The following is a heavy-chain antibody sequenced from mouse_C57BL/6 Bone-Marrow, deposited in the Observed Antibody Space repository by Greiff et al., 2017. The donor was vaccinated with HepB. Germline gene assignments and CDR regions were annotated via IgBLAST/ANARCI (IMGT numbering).Heavy chain of an antibody. CDR1: GFTFSSYG. CDR2: ISSGGSYT. V-gene: IGHV5-6*02. Sequence: DVMLVESGGDLVKPGGSLKLSCAASGFTFSSYGMSWVRQTPDKRLEWVATISSGGSYTYYPDSVKGRFTISRDNAKNTLYLQMSSLKSEDTAMYYCARHGFITTVVAHSYAMDYWGQGTSVTVSS. J-gene: IGHJ4*01. D-gene: IGHD1-1*01. CDR3: ARHGFITTVVAHSYAMDY.